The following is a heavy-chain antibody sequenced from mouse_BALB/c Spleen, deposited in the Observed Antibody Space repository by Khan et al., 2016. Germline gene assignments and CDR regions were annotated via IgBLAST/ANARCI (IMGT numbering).Heavy chain of an antibody. CDR2: ISSGGST. V-gene: IGHV5-6-5*01. CDR1: GFTFSSYA. CDR3: AREENAMDY. J-gene: IGHJ4*01. Sequence: EVELVESGGGLVKPGGSLKLSCAATGFTFSSYAMSWVRQTPEKSLHWVASISSGGSTYYPDRVKGRLTISKDNARKLLNLQMSRLRSEYTDMYYCAREENAMDYWGQGTSVTVSS.